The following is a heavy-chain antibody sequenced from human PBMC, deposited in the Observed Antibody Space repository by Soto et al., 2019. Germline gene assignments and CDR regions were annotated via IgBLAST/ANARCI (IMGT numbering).Heavy chain of an antibody. Sequence: GSLRLSCAASGFTFSGSAMHWVRQASGKGLEWVGRIRSKANSYATAYAASVKGRFTISRDDSKNTAYLQMNSLKTEDTAVYYCTRLTDYGDPSDSYYSMNVWGKGPTVTVSS. D-gene: IGHD4-17*01. J-gene: IGHJ6*03. CDR1: GFTFSGSA. CDR2: IRSKANSYAT. CDR3: TRLTDYGDPSDSYYSMNV. V-gene: IGHV3-73*01.